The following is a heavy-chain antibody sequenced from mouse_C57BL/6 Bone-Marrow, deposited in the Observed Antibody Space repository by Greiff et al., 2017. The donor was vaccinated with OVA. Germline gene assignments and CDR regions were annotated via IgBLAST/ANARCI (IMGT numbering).Heavy chain of an antibody. CDR1: GFTFSSYG. J-gene: IGHJ4*01. V-gene: IGHV5-6*01. D-gene: IGHD4-1*01. Sequence: EVMLVESGGDLVKPGGSLKLSCAASGFTFSSYGMSWVRPTPDKRLEWVATISSGGSYTYYPDSVKGRFTISRDNAKNTLYLQMSSLKSEDTAMYYCARPHWDYAMDYWGQGTSVTVSS. CDR2: ISSGGSYT. CDR3: ARPHWDYAMDY.